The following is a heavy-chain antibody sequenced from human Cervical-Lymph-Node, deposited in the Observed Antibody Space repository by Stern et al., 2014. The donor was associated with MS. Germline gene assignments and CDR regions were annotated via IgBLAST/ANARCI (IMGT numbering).Heavy chain of an antibody. D-gene: IGHD3-16*01. CDR1: GYTFTNYG. CDR2: ISAYNGNT. CDR3: ARGGTTSAANYYYYGLDV. Sequence: DQLVESGPEVKKPGASVKVSCKASGYTFTNYGLSWLRQAPGQGLEWLGWISAYNGNTYYTQNLQDRVTMTTDTSTNPAYMELRSLRSDDTAAYFCARGGTTSAANYYYYGLDVWGQGTTVTVSS. V-gene: IGHV1-18*01. J-gene: IGHJ6*02.